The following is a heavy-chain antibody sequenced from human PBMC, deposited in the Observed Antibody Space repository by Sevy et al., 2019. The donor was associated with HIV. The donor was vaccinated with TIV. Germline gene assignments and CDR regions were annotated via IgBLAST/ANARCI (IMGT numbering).Heavy chain of an antibody. J-gene: IGHJ6*02. V-gene: IGHV3-21*01. D-gene: IGHD2-2*01. CDR1: GFTFSSYS. Sequence: GGSLRLSCAASGFTFSSYSMNWVRQAPGKGLEWVSSITSSSNYIYYADSGKGRFTISRDNAKNSLYLQMNVLRAEDTAVDYCARDTIVVVPAASDPYYYYYGMDVWGQGTTVTVSS. CDR3: ARDTIVVVPAASDPYYYYYGMDV. CDR2: ITSSSNYI.